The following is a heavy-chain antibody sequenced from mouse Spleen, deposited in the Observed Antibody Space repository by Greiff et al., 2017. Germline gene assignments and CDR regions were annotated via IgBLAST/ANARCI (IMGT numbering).Heavy chain of an antibody. D-gene: IGHD2-1*01. Sequence: DVMLVESGGGLVKPGGSLKFSCAASGFTFSSYAMSWVRQSPEKRLEWVAEISSGGSYTYYPDNVTGRSTIPRDNAKNTLYLEMSSLRSEETAMYYCARRGNLYYFDYWGQGTTLTVSA. CDR2: ISSGGSYT. V-gene: IGHV5-9-4*01. J-gene: IGHJ2*01. CDR1: GFTFSSYA. CDR3: ARRGNLYYFDY.